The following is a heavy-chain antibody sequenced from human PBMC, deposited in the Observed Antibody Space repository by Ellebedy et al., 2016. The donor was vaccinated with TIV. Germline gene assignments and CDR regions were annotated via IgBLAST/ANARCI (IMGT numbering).Heavy chain of an antibody. V-gene: IGHV1-69*13. CDR2: IIPIFGTA. Sequence: SVKVSCXASGYTFTGYYMHWVRQAPGQGLEWMGGIIPIFGTANYAQKFQGRVTITADESPGTAYMELSSLRSEDTAVYYCARVRLRYFDWSYYNWFDPWGQGTLVTVSS. CDR3: ARVRLRYFDWSYYNWFDP. D-gene: IGHD3-9*01. J-gene: IGHJ5*02. CDR1: GYTFTGYY.